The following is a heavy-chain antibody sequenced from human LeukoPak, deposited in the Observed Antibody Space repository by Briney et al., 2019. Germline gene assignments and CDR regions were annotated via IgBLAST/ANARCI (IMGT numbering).Heavy chain of an antibody. J-gene: IGHJ4*02. CDR1: GGTFSSYA. D-gene: IGHD3-3*01. V-gene: IGHV1-69*05. Sequence: SVKVSCKASGGTFSSYAISWVRQAPGQGLEWMGRIIPIFGTANYAQKFQGRVTITTDESTSTAYMELSSLRSEDTAVYYCATPPDFWSGYYKDYWGQGTLVTVSS. CDR3: ATPPDFWSGYYKDY. CDR2: IIPIFGTA.